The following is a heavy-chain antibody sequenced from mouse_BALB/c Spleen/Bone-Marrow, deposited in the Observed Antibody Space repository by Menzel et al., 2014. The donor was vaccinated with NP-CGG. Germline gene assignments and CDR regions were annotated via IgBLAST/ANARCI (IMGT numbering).Heavy chain of an antibody. CDR3: SRNSNYSFDY. V-gene: IGHV5-9-4*01. CDR2: ISNGGNYT. Sequence: EVQLQQSGGALVKPGGSLKLSCAASGFTFSNYAMSWVRQSPEKRLEWVAEISNGGNYTYYPDTVTGRFTISRDNAKNTLYLEMSSLRSEDTAMYYCSRNSNYSFDYWGQGTTLTVSS. J-gene: IGHJ2*01. D-gene: IGHD2-5*01. CDR1: GFTFSNYA.